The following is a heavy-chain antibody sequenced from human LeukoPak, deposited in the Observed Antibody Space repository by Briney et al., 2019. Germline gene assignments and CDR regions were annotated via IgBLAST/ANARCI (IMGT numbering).Heavy chain of an antibody. CDR1: GYSFTSYY. CDR2: INPSGGST. V-gene: IGHV1-46*01. J-gene: IGHJ4*02. D-gene: IGHD3-16*02. CDR3: ARAQRLGELSSPFDY. Sequence: GASVRVSCKASGYSFTSYYMHWVRQAPGQGLEWMGIINPSGGSTTYAQKFQGRVTMTRDTSTSIVYMELSSLRSEDTAVYYCARAQRLGELSSPFDYWGQGTLVTVSS.